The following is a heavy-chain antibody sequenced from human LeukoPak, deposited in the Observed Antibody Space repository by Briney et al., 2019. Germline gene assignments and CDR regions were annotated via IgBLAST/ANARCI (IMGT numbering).Heavy chain of an antibody. Sequence: AGGSLRLSCAASGFTFSSYSMNWVRQAPGKGLEWVSSISSSSSYIYYADSVKGRFTISRDNAKNSLYLQMNSLRAEDTAVYYCARGTYSGSYSDYWGQGTLVTVSS. CDR2: ISSSSSYI. CDR3: ARGTYSGSYSDY. J-gene: IGHJ4*02. CDR1: GFTFSSYS. V-gene: IGHV3-21*01. D-gene: IGHD1-26*01.